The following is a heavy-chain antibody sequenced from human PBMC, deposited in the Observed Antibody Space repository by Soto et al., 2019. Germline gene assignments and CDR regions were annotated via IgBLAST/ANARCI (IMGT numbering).Heavy chain of an antibody. Sequence: QVQLQESGPGLVKPSGTLSLTCAVSGGSISSSNWWSWVRQPPGKGLEWIGEIYHSGSTNYNPSLKSRVTISVDKAKDQFSLELGSVTAAETAVYYCARDGGDLRLGELSFGRDCYFDLWGRGTLVTVSS. CDR3: ARDGGDLRLGELSFGRDCYFDL. J-gene: IGHJ2*01. V-gene: IGHV4-4*02. CDR2: IYHSGST. CDR1: GGSISSSNW. D-gene: IGHD3-16*02.